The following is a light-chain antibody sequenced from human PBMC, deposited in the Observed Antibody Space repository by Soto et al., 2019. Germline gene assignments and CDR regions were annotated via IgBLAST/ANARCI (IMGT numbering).Light chain of an antibody. V-gene: IGKV1-5*01. CDR1: QSISSW. Sequence: DIQMTQSPSTLSASVGDRVTITCRASQSISSWLAWYQQKPGKAPKLLIYDASSLESGVPSRFSGSGSGTEVTLAISSLQPDDFATSYCQQYNSYWTFGQGTKVEIK. CDR2: DAS. CDR3: QQYNSYWT. J-gene: IGKJ1*01.